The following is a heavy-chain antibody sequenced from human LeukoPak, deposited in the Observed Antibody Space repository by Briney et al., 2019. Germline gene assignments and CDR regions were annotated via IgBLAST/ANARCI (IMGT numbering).Heavy chain of an antibody. V-gene: IGHV4-34*01. CDR3: ARGFVDAIDY. Sequence: GSLRLSCAASGFTFSSYAMSWVRQPPGKGLEWIGEINHSGSTNYNPSLKSRVTISVDTSKNQFSLKLSSVTAADTAVYYCARGFVDAIDYWGQGTLVTVSS. CDR1: GFTFSSYA. D-gene: IGHD3/OR15-3a*01. J-gene: IGHJ4*02. CDR2: INHSGST.